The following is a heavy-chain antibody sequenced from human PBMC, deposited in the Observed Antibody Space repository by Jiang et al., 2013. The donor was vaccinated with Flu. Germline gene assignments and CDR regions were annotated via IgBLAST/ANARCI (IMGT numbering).Heavy chain of an antibody. CDR2: IYHRGNI. CDR3: ARVGYCGGECYSGYYGMDV. CDR1: GGSIASSNL. Sequence: PGLVKPSGTLSLTCDVSGGSIASSNLWSWVRQPPGKGLEWIGEIYHRGNINYNPSLEGRVTISADTSKNQFSLKLSSVTAADTAVYYCARVGYCGGECYSGYYGMDVWGKGTTVTVSS. V-gene: IGHV4-4*02. J-gene: IGHJ6*04. D-gene: IGHD2-21*01.